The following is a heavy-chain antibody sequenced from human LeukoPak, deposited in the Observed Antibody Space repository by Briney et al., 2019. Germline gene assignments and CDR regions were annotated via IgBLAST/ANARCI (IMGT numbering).Heavy chain of an antibody. D-gene: IGHD2-15*01. CDR3: ATEVGTPAVRSAFNI. CDR2: IKQDGSEK. J-gene: IGHJ3*02. V-gene: IGHV3-7*01. Sequence: GGSLRLSCAASGFSFGSYWMTWVRQAPGKGLEWVANIKQDGSEKYYVDSVKGRFTISRDNAKNSLYLQMNSLRAEDTAVYYCATEVGTPAVRSAFNIWGQGTMVTVSS. CDR1: GFSFGSYW.